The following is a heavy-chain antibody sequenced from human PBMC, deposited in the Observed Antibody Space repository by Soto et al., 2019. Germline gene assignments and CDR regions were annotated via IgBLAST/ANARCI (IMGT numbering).Heavy chain of an antibody. V-gene: IGHV1-3*05. Sequence: QVQLVQSGAEEKKPGASVKVSCKASRYTFTGYAMHCVRQAPGQRLEWMGWINAGNGNTKYSQKFQGRVTITRDTSASTAYMELSSLRSEDTAVYYCARAVAVAADFDYWGQGTLVTVSS. CDR3: ARAVAVAADFDY. CDR1: RYTFTGYA. J-gene: IGHJ4*02. D-gene: IGHD6-19*01. CDR2: INAGNGNT.